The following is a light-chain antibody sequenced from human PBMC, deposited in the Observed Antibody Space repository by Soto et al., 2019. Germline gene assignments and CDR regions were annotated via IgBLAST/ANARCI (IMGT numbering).Light chain of an antibody. J-gene: IGKJ1*01. V-gene: IGKV3-15*01. Sequence: EIEMTQSPATLSVSPVEISTISFRASQSVSSNLAWYQQKPGQAPRLLIYGASTRATGIPARFSGSGSGTEFTLTISSLQSEDFAVYYGQQYNNWPRTFGQETEVDI. CDR1: QSVSSN. CDR3: QQYNNWPRT. CDR2: GAS.